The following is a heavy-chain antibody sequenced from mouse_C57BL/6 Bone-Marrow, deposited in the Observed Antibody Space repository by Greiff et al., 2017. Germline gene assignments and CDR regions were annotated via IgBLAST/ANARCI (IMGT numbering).Heavy chain of an antibody. CDR1: GYTFTSYW. CDR2: IHPNSGST. D-gene: IGHD4-1*01. V-gene: IGHV1-64*01. J-gene: IGHJ2*01. Sequence: QVQLQQPGAELVKPGASVKLSCKASGYTFTSYWMHWVKQRPGQGLEWIGMIHPNSGSTNYNEKFKSKATLTVDKSSSTAYMLLSSLTSEDSAVYYCARCGNLGRLDYWGQGTTLTVSS. CDR3: ARCGNLGRLDY.